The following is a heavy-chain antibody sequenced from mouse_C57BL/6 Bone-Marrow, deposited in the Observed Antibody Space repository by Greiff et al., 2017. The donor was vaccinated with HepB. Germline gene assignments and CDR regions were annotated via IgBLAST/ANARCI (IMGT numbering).Heavy chain of an antibody. J-gene: IGHJ2*01. Sequence: VQLQQSGAELVRPGASVKLSCTASGFNIKDDYMHWVKQRPEQGLEWIGWIDPENGDTEYASKFQGKATITADTSSNTAYLQLSSLTSEDTAVYYCTTFGYYGNFDYFDYWGQGTTLTVSS. CDR2: IDPENGDT. CDR3: TTFGYYGNFDYFDY. V-gene: IGHV14-4*01. D-gene: IGHD2-1*01. CDR1: GFNIKDDY.